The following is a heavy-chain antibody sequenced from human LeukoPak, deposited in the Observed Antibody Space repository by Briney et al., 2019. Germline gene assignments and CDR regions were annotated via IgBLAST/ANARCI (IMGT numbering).Heavy chain of an antibody. Sequence: SETLSLTCAVYGGSFSGYYWSWIRQPPGKGLEWIGEINHSGSTNYNPSLKSRVTISVDTSKNQFSLKLSSVTAADTAVYYCARTEMYYYDSIGPLGLDYWGQGTLVTVSS. CDR1: GGSFSGYY. V-gene: IGHV4-34*01. J-gene: IGHJ4*02. D-gene: IGHD3-22*01. CDR3: ARTEMYYYDSIGPLGLDY. CDR2: INHSGST.